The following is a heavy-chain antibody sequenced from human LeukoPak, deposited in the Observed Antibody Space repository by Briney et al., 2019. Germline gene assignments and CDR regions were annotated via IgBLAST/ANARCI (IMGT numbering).Heavy chain of an antibody. CDR1: GGTFSSYA. D-gene: IGHD1-26*01. Sequence: SVKVSCKASGGTFSSYAISWVRQAPGQGLEWMGRIIPILGIANYAQKLQGRVTMTTDTSTSTAYMELRSLRSDDTAVYYCARGAVRAPYYYYYYMDVWGKGTTVTVSS. CDR2: IIPILGIA. V-gene: IGHV1-69*04. CDR3: ARGAVRAPYYYYYYMDV. J-gene: IGHJ6*03.